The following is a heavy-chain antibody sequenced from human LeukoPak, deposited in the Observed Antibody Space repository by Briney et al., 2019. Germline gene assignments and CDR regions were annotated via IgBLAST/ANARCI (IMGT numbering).Heavy chain of an antibody. Sequence: PSETLSLTCTVSGGSISSYYWSWIRQPPGKGLEWIGYIYYSGSTNYNPSLKSRITISVDTSKNQFSLKLSSVTAADTAVYYCARPVMPYYYDSSGYPSGAFDIWGQGTLVTVSS. J-gene: IGHJ3*02. CDR1: GGSISSYY. V-gene: IGHV4-59*08. CDR3: ARPVMPYYYDSSGYPSGAFDI. D-gene: IGHD3-22*01. CDR2: IYYSGST.